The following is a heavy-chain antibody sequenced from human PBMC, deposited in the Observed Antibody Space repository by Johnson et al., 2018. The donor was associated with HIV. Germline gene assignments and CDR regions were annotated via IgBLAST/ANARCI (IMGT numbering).Heavy chain of an antibody. J-gene: IGHJ3*02. CDR1: GFTFSSYW. CDR2: INWNGGST. D-gene: IGHD5-24*01. V-gene: IGHV3-20*04. CDR3: AKEFRHGYSSTHAFDI. Sequence: VQLVESGGGLVQPGGSLRLSCAASGFTFSSYWMHWVRQAPGKGLEWVSGINWNGGSTGYADSVKGRFTISRDNAKNSLYLQMNSLRAEDTALYYCAKEFRHGYSSTHAFDIWGQGTKVTVSS.